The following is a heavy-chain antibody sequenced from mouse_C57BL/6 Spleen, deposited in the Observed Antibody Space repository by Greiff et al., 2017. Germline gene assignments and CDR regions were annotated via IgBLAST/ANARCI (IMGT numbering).Heavy chain of an antibody. CDR3: ARSRCSSGPGMAY. CDR2: IDPSDSYT. CDR1: GYTFTSYW. J-gene: IGHJ3*01. Sequence: QVQLQQPGAELVMPGASVKLSCKASGYTFTSYWMHWVKQRPGQGLEWIGEIDPSDSYTNYNQKFKGKSTLTVEKASSTAYMQLSSLTSEDSAVYYGARSRCSSGPGMAYWGQGTLVTVSA. V-gene: IGHV1-69*01. D-gene: IGHD3-2*02.